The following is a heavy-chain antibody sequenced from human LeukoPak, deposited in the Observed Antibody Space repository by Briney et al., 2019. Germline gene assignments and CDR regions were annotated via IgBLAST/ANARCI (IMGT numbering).Heavy chain of an antibody. D-gene: IGHD3-22*01. Sequence: ASVKVSCKASGYTFTGYYMHWVRQAPGQGLEWMGWINPNSGGTNYAQKFQGRVTMTRDTSISTAYMELSRLRSDDTAVYYCARELYDSSGYYSNWFDPWGQGTLVTVSS. V-gene: IGHV1-2*02. J-gene: IGHJ5*02. CDR1: GYTFTGYY. CDR3: ARELYDSSGYYSNWFDP. CDR2: INPNSGGT.